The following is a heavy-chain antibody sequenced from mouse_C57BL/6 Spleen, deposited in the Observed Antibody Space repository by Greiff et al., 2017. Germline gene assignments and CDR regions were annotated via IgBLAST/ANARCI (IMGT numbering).Heavy chain of an antibody. CDR1: GYSITSGYY. CDR3: ARVYSNYYYAMDY. Sequence: EVKLLESGPGLVKPSQSLSLTCSVTGYSITSGYYWNWIRQFPGNKLEWMGYISYDGSNNYNPSLKNRISITRDTSKNQFFLKLNSVTTEDTATYYCARVYSNYYYAMDYWGQGTSVTVSS. D-gene: IGHD2-5*01. CDR2: ISYDGSN. V-gene: IGHV3-6*01. J-gene: IGHJ4*01.